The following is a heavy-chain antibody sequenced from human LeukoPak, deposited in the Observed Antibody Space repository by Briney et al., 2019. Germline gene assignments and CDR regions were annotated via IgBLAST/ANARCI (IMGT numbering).Heavy chain of an antibody. J-gene: IGHJ4*02. Sequence: PGGSLRLSCAASGFTFSGSAMHWVRQASGKGLEWVGRIRSKANSYATAYAASVKGRFTISRDDSKNTAYLRMNSLKTEDTAVYYCTRHGGWGAYYYGSGSYLYDYWGQGTLVTVSS. D-gene: IGHD3-10*01. CDR1: GFTFSGSA. CDR3: TRHGGWGAYYYGSGSYLYDY. V-gene: IGHV3-73*01. CDR2: IRSKANSYAT.